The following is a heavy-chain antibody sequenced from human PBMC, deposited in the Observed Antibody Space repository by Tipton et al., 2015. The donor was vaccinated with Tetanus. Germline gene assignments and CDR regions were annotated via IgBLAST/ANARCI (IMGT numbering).Heavy chain of an antibody. J-gene: IGHJ6*02. V-gene: IGHV1-18*01. D-gene: IGHD2-8*02. CDR2: IIGYNGNT. CDR1: GYIFTSYS. Sequence: QVQLVQSGGEMRKPGASVRVSCKASGYIFTSYSIAWVRQAPGQGLEWMAWIIGYNGNTSYSQSLQGRVTLTRDTSTNTVYMEMRSLRSDDTAVYYCARDTGFASVGGKFYHYGMDVWGQGTTVTVSS. CDR3: ARDTGFASVGGKFYHYGMDV.